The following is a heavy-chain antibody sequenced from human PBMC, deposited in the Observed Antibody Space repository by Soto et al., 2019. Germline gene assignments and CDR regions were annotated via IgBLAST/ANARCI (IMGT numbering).Heavy chain of an antibody. CDR2: IIPIFGTA. D-gene: IGHD6-13*01. CDR1: GCTFSSYA. J-gene: IGHJ6*02. Sequence: SVKVSCKASGCTFSSYAISWVRQAPGQGLEWMGGIIPIFGTANYAQKFQGRVTITADESTSTAYMELSSLRSEDTAVYYCASARPAADGYYYYGMDVWGQGTTVPVXS. V-gene: IGHV1-69*13. CDR3: ASARPAADGYYYYGMDV.